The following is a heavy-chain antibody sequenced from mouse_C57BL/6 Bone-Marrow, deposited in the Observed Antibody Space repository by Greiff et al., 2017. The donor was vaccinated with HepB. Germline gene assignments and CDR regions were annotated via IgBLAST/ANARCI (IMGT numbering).Heavy chain of an antibody. CDR2: ISNGGGST. Sequence: EVLLVESGGGLVQPGGSLKLSCAASGFTFSDYYMYWVRQTPEKRLEWVAYISNGGGSTYYPDTVKGRFTISRDNAKNTLYLQMSRLKSEDTAMYYCARYVYYGSSYHYYAMDYWGQGTSVTVSS. CDR1: GFTFSDYY. J-gene: IGHJ4*01. D-gene: IGHD1-1*01. CDR3: ARYVYYGSSYHYYAMDY. V-gene: IGHV5-12*01.